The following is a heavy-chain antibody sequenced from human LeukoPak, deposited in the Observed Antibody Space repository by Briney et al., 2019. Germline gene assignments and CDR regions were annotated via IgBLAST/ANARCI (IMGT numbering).Heavy chain of an antibody. CDR1: GGTFSSYA. D-gene: IGHD2-8*01. V-gene: IGHV1-69*04. J-gene: IGHJ4*02. CDR3: ARDLITLTQIPAFDY. CDR2: IIPILGIA. Sequence: ASVKVSCKASGGTFSSYAISWVRQAPGQGLEWMGRIIPILGIANYAQKFQGRVTITADKSTSTAYMELSSLRSEDTAVYYCARDLITLTQIPAFDYWGQGTLVTVSS.